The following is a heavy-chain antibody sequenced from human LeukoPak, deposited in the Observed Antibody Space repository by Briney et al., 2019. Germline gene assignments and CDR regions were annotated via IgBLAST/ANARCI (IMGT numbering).Heavy chain of an antibody. V-gene: IGHV4-34*01. Sequence: SETLSLTCAVYGGSFSGYYWSWIRQPPGKGLEWIGEINHSGSTNYNPSLKSRVTISVDTSKNQFSLKLSSVTAADTAVYYCARAARDYYGSGSTWFDPWGQGTLVTVSS. J-gene: IGHJ5*02. D-gene: IGHD3-10*01. CDR3: ARAARDYYGSGSTWFDP. CDR1: GGSFSGYY. CDR2: INHSGST.